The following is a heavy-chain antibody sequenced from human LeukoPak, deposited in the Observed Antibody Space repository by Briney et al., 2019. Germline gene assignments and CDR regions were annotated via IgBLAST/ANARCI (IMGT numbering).Heavy chain of an antibody. Sequence: EASVKVSCKVSGYTLTELSMHWVRQAPGQGLEWMGWINPNSGGTNYAQKFQGWVTMTRDASISTAYMELSRLRSDDTAVYYCAREKVNYYGSGSYTHDGAFDIWGQGTMVTVSS. CDR2: INPNSGGT. CDR3: AREKVNYYGSGSYTHDGAFDI. D-gene: IGHD3-10*01. CDR1: GYTLTELS. V-gene: IGHV1-2*04. J-gene: IGHJ3*02.